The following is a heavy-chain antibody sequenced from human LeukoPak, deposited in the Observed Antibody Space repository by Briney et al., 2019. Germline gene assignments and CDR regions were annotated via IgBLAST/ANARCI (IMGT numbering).Heavy chain of an antibody. D-gene: IGHD2-15*01. J-gene: IGHJ4*02. CDR1: GFTFSSYS. CDR2: ISSSSSYI. CDR3: ARDYCSGGSCYSHFDY. V-gene: IGHV3-21*01. Sequence: PGGSLRLSCAASGFTFSSYSMNWVRQAPGKGLEWVSSISSSSSYIYYADSVKGRFTITRDNAKNSLYLQMNSLRAEDTAVYYCARDYCSGGSCYSHFDYWGQGTLVTVSS.